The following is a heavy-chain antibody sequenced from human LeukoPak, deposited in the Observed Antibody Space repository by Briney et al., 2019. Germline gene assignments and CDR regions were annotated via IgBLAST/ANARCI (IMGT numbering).Heavy chain of an antibody. CDR1: GGSISSSSYY. CDR3: ARGVARSSKFHFSYYFDY. CDR2: IYHSGST. J-gene: IGHJ4*02. V-gene: IGHV4-39*07. Sequence: SETLSLTCTVSGGSISSSSYYWGWIRQPPGKGLEWIGSIYHSGSTYYNPSLENRVTISVDTSKNQFSLKLSSVTAADTAVYYCARGVARSSKFHFSYYFDYWGQGTLVTVSS. D-gene: IGHD6-6*01.